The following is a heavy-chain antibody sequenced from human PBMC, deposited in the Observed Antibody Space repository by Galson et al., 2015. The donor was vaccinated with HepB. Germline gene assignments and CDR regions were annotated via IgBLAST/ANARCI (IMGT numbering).Heavy chain of an antibody. CDR1: GFTFSDYY. Sequence: SLRLSCAASGFTFSDYYMSWIRQAPGKGLEWVSYISSSGSTIYYADSVKGRFTISRDNAKNSLYLQMNSLRAEDTAVYYCAREAIFGVVIDYYYYMDVWGKGTTVTVSS. CDR2: ISSSGSTI. D-gene: IGHD3-3*01. CDR3: AREAIFGVVIDYYYYMDV. J-gene: IGHJ6*03. V-gene: IGHV3-11*01.